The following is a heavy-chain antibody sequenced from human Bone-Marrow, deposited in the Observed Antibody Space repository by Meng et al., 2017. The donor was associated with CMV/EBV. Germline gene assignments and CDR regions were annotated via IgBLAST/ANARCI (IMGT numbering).Heavy chain of an antibody. J-gene: IGHJ3*02. CDR2: IWYDGSNQ. V-gene: IGHV3-30*02. Sequence: GESLKISCAASGFNFNDHGMHWVRQAPGKGLEWVALIWYDGSNQYYADSVKGRFTISRDNSKNTLYLQMNSLRAEDTAVYYCARVDCSSTSCSDDAFDIWGQGTMVTVSS. D-gene: IGHD2-2*01. CDR1: GFNFNDHG. CDR3: ARVDCSSTSCSDDAFDI.